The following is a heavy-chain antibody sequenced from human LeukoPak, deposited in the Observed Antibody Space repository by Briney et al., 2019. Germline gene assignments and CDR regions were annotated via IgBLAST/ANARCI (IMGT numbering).Heavy chain of an antibody. CDR1: GFTFSNYW. V-gene: IGHV3-74*01. CDR3: VRLLDVDY. J-gene: IGHJ4*02. D-gene: IGHD3-3*01. CDR2: INKDGGIT. Sequence: GGPLRLSCAASGFTFSNYWMHWVRQAPGKGLVCVSHINKDGGITDYADSVKGRFTISRDNAKNTLYMQMNSLRVEDTAVYYCVRLLDVDYWGQGTLVTVSS.